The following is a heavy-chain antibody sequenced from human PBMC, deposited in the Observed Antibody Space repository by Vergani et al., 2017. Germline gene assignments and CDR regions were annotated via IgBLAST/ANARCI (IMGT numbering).Heavy chain of an antibody. V-gene: IGHV1-45*02. J-gene: IGHJ6*03. Sequence: QVQLVQSGAEVKKPGASVKVSCKASGYTFTYRYMHWVRQAPGQALEWMGWITPFNGNTNYAQKFQDRVTITRDRSMSTAYMELSSLRSEDTAVYYCAEDQGYSYGLPYYMDVWGKGTTVTVSS. CDR2: ITPFNGNT. CDR3: AEDQGYSYGLPYYMDV. CDR1: GYTFTYRY. D-gene: IGHD5-18*01.